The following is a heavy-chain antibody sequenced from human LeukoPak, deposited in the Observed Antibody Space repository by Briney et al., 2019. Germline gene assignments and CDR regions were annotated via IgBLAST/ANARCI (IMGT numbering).Heavy chain of an antibody. CDR1: EFTFSISA. Sequence: LSGGSLRLSCADSEFTFSISAMNWVRQAPGKGLEWVSTITYNADTTYYADSVKGRFTISRDNSRNTLYLQMNNLRAEDSAVYYCVKGAINRFDYWGQGTLVTVSS. J-gene: IGHJ4*02. CDR3: VKGAINRFDY. D-gene: IGHD1-14*01. V-gene: IGHV3-23*01. CDR2: ITYNADTT.